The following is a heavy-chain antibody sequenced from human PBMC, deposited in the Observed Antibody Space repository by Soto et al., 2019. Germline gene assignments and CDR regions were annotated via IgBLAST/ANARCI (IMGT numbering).Heavy chain of an antibody. J-gene: IGHJ6*02. CDR3: ARDQSVAGTGYYYYYYGMDV. Sequence: SETLSLTCTVSGGSISSYYWSWIRQPPGKGLEWIGYIYYSGSTNYNPSLKSRVTISVDTSKNQFSLKLSSVTAADTAVYYCARDQSVAGTGYYYYYYGMDVWGQGTTVTVSS. CDR2: IYYSGST. CDR1: GGSISSYY. V-gene: IGHV4-59*01. D-gene: IGHD6-19*01.